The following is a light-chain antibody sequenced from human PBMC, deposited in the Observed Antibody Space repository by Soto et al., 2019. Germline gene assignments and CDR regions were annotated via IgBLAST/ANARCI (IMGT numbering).Light chain of an antibody. V-gene: IGLV3-27*01. Sequence: SYELTQPSSVSVSPGQTAKITCSGDVLAKKYARWFQQKPGQAPILVIYKDSERPSGIPERFSGSSSGTTVTLTISGAQVEDEADYYCYSMADNTGVFGGGTKLTVL. CDR1: VLAKKY. CDR3: YSMADNTGV. CDR2: KDS. J-gene: IGLJ3*02.